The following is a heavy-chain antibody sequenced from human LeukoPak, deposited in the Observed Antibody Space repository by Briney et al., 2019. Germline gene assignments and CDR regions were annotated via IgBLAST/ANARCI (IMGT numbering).Heavy chain of an antibody. CDR2: IYASGST. Sequence: SETLSLTCTVSGGSISSSSYYWGWIRQPPGKGLEWIGRIYASGSTNYNPSLKSRVAMSVDTSKNQLSLNLSSVTAADTAVYYCARESPGRDKYFQHWGQGTLVTVFS. D-gene: IGHD2-15*01. CDR3: ARESPGRDKYFQH. CDR1: GGSISSSSYY. V-gene: IGHV4-39*07. J-gene: IGHJ1*01.